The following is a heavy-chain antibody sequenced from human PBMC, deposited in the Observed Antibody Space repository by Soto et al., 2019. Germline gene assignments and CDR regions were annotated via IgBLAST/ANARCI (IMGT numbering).Heavy chain of an antibody. CDR3: ARNLPSTSYHFDY. CDR2: IYWDGEK. CDR1: GFSLSTSGVG. Sequence: QITLKESGPTLVKPTQTLTLTCSFSGFSLSTSGVGVGWIRQPPGKALEWLAIIYWDGEKRYRPSLQSSLTVNKDTSKDQVVLTMPSMDPADTARDYCARNLPSTSYHFDYWGQGTLVTVTS. V-gene: IGHV2-5*02. D-gene: IGHD2-2*01. J-gene: IGHJ4*02.